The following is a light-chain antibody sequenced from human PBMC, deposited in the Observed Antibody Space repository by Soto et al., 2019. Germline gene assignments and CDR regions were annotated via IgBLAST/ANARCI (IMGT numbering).Light chain of an antibody. CDR1: SSNIGSNT. J-gene: IGLJ1*01. V-gene: IGLV1-44*01. Sequence: QSVLTQPPSASGTPGQRVTISCSGSSSNIGSNTVNWYQQLPGTAPKLLIYSNNQRPSGGPDRFSGSKSGTSASLAISGLQSEDEADDYCAAWDDSLNASYVFGTGTKLTVL. CDR3: AAWDDSLNASYV. CDR2: SNN.